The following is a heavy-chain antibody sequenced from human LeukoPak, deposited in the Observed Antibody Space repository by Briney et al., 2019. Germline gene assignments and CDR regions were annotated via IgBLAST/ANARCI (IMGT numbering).Heavy chain of an antibody. CDR3: ARLSRKGYSYGPGYYFDY. J-gene: IGHJ4*02. Sequence: GSLRLSCAASGFTFSNYWMHWVRQPPGKGLEWIGEINHSGSTNYNPSLKSRVTISVDTSKNQFSLKLSSVTAADTAVYYCARLSRKGYSYGPGYYFDYWGQGTLVTVSS. CDR2: INHSGST. CDR1: GFTFSNYW. V-gene: IGHV4-34*01. D-gene: IGHD5-18*01.